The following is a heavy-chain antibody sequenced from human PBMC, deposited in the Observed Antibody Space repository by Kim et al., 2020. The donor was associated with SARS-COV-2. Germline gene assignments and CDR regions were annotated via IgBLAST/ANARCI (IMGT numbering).Heavy chain of an antibody. D-gene: IGHD6-13*01. CDR3: AKDILAAGLFFDY. J-gene: IGHJ4*02. CDR2: ISYSGSDI. CDR1: GFTLSDYY. V-gene: IGHV3-11*01. Sequence: GGSLRLSCAASGFTLSDYYMSWVRQAPGKGLECVSYISYSGSDIYYADSVKGRFTISRDIAKSSLYLQMDSLRPEDTAVYYCAKDILAAGLFFDYWGQGT.